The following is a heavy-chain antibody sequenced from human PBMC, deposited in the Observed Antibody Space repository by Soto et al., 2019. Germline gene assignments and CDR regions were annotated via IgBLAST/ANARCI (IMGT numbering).Heavy chain of an antibody. CDR1: GGSISSYY. J-gene: IGHJ6*02. CDR2: IYYSGST. V-gene: IGHV4-59*01. Sequence: QVQLQESGPGLVKPSETLSLTCTVSGGSISSYYWSWIRQPPGKGLEWIGYIYYSGSTNYNPSLNSRVTISVDTSKNLFSLKLSSVTAADTAVYYCARRIQHCYGMDVWGQGTTVTVSS. CDR3: ARRIQHCYGMDV. D-gene: IGHD5-18*01.